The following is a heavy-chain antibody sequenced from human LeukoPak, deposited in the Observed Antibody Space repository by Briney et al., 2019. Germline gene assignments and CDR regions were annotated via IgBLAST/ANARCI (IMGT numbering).Heavy chain of an antibody. J-gene: IGHJ4*02. CDR3: AKDGLVRGVMWPDY. V-gene: IGHV3-30*18. D-gene: IGHD3-10*01. CDR2: ISYDGSNK. CDR1: GFTFSSYG. Sequence: GGSLRLSCAASGFTFSSYGMHWVRQAPGKGLEWVAVISYDGSNKYYADSVKGRFTISRDNSKNTLYLQMNSLRAEDTAVYYCAKDGLVRGVMWPDYWGQGTLVTVSS.